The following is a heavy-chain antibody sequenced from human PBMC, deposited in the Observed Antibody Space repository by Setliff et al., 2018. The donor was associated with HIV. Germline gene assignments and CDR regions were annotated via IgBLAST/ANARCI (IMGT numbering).Heavy chain of an antibody. J-gene: IGHJ4*02. CDR1: GFTFSGSA. CDR3: ARPQYIYENGGSDY. V-gene: IGHV3-73*01. D-gene: IGHD3-22*01. CDR2: ILDKANNYAT. Sequence: GGSLRLSCAASGFTFSGSAMHWVRQASGKGLEWVGRILDKANNYATAYAASLEGRFTIARDDSKNTAYLQMSSLKTEDTAVYYCARPQYIYENGGSDYWGQGTLVTVSS.